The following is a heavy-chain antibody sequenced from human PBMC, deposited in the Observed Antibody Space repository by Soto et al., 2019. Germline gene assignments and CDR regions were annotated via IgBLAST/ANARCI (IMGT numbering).Heavy chain of an antibody. CDR3: ARTVLLWFWELLSYPIWFDP. J-gene: IGHJ5*02. CDR1: GYTFTSYG. CDR2: ISAYNGNT. V-gene: IGHV1-18*01. D-gene: IGHD3-10*01. Sequence: ASVKVSCKASGYTFTSYGISWVRQAPGQGLEWMGWISAYNGNTNYAQKLQGRVTMTTDTSTSTAYMELRSLRSDDTAVYYCARTVLLWFWELLSYPIWFDPWGQGTLVTVSS.